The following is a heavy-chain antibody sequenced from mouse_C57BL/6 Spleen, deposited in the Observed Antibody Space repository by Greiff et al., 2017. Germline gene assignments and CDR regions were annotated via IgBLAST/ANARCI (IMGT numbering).Heavy chain of an antibody. CDR2: IYPGDGDT. J-gene: IGHJ2*01. CDR3: ARDDYYYGNIDY. CDR1: GYAFSSYW. V-gene: IGHV1-80*01. D-gene: IGHD2-1*01. Sequence: QVQLQQSGAELVKPGASVKISCKASGYAFSSYWMNWVKQRPGKGLEWIGQIYPGDGDTNYNGKFKGKATLTADKSSSTAYMQLSSLTSEDSAVYFCARDDYYYGNIDYWGQGTTLTVSS.